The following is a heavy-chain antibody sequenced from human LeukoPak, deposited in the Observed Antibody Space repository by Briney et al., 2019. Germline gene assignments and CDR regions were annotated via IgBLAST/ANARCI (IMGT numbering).Heavy chain of an antibody. D-gene: IGHD3-3*01. CDR1: GFTFSSYS. J-gene: IGHJ3*02. CDR3: ARARVVLRVNDAFDI. Sequence: PGGSLRLSCAASGFTFSSYSMNWVRQAPGKGLEWVSSISSSSSYIYYADSVKGRFTISRDNAKNSLYLQMNSLRAEDTAVYYCARARVVLRVNDAFDIWGQGTMVTVSS. CDR2: ISSSSSYI. V-gene: IGHV3-21*01.